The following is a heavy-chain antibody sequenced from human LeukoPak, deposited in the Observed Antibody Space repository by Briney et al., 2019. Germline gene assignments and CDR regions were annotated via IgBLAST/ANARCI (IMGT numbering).Heavy chain of an antibody. CDR2: INPSGGST. CDR1: GYTFTGYY. Sequence: ASVKVSCKASGYTFTGYYMHWVRQAPGQGLEWMGWINPSGGSTSYAQKFQGRVTMTRDMSTSTVYMELSSLRSEDTAVYYCARDTGGSYYYYYYMDVWGKGTTVTVSS. CDR3: ARDTGGSYYYYYYMDV. D-gene: IGHD1-26*01. V-gene: IGHV1-46*01. J-gene: IGHJ6*03.